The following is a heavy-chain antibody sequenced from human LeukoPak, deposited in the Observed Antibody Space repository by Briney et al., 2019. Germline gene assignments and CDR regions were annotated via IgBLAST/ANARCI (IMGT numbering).Heavy chain of an antibody. CDR1: GGSISSGGYY. Sequence: PSQTLSLTCTVSGGSISSGGYYWSWIRQHPGKGLEWTGYIYYSGSTYYNPSLKSRVTISVDTSKNQFSLKLSSVTAADTAVYYCARDPSSSSSRKNAFDIWGQGTMVTVSS. J-gene: IGHJ3*02. CDR2: IYYSGST. D-gene: IGHD6-6*01. CDR3: ARDPSSSSSRKNAFDI. V-gene: IGHV4-31*03.